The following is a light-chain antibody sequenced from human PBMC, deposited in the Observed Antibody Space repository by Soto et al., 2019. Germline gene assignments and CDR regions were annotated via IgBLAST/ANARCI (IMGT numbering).Light chain of an antibody. Sequence: EIVLTQSPGTLSLSPGEAVTLSCRASQTVLSSYVAWYQQKPGQPPRLLIYGASSRATGIPDRFSGSGSGTDFTLTISRLEPEDFGVFYCQQYGNPPQTFGQGTIVEV. V-gene: IGKV3-20*01. CDR3: QQYGNPPQT. CDR1: QTVLSSY. J-gene: IGKJ1*01. CDR2: GAS.